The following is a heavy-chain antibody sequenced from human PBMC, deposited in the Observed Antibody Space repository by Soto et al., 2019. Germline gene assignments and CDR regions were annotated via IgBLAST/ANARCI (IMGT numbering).Heavy chain of an antibody. D-gene: IGHD6-19*01. V-gene: IGHV3-73*02. J-gene: IGHJ4*02. Sequence: EVQLVESGGGLVQPGGSLKLSCAASGFTFSGSAMHWVRQASGKGLEWVGSIRSKANSYATAYAASVKGRFTISRDDSKNTAYLQMNSLKTEDTAVYYCTSEIAVAGSLGYWGQGTLVTVSS. CDR1: GFTFSGSA. CDR2: IRSKANSYAT. CDR3: TSEIAVAGSLGY.